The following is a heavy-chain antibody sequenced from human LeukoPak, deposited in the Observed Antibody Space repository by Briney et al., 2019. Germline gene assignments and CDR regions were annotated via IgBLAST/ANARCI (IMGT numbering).Heavy chain of an antibody. Sequence: PSETLSLTCAVSGGSINNHYWSWIRQPPRKGLEGIGDIYYKGSTKYNPSVKSRVTISVDTSKNQLSLNLTSVLAADTAIYYCARRDTGWNYCDYWGEGILVTVSS. V-gene: IGHV4-59*08. CDR1: GGSINNHY. D-gene: IGHD6-19*01. CDR2: IYYKGST. J-gene: IGHJ4*02. CDR3: ARRDTGWNYCDY.